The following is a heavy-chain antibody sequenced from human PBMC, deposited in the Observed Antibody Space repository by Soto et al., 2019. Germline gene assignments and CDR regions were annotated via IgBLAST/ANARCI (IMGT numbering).Heavy chain of an antibody. V-gene: IGHV4-30-4*01. Sequence: SETLSLTCTVSGGSISSGDYFWSWIRQSPGKSLEWIGYISSIGSTYYNPSLKSRVSVSRDTSKNQFSLKLSSVTTTDTAVYYCARGLVIRPYYYHGMDVWGQGTTVTVSS. J-gene: IGHJ6*02. D-gene: IGHD3-9*01. CDR3: ARGLVIRPYYYHGMDV. CDR2: ISSIGST. CDR1: GGSISSGDYF.